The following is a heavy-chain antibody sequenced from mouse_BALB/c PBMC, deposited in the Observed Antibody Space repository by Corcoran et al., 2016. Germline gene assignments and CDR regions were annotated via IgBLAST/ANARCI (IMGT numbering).Heavy chain of an antibody. J-gene: IGHJ4*01. V-gene: IGHV1-77*01. CDR3: ARRAGNSCYAMDY. Sequence: QVQLQHSGAELARPGASVKLSCKASGYTFPDSYINWVKQRTGQGLEGIGEIYPGSGNTYYNEKFKGKATLPADKSCSTAYMQLSSLTSEDSAVYFCARRAGNSCYAMDYLGQGTSVTVSS. D-gene: IGHD2-1*01. CDR2: IYPGSGNT. CDR1: GYTFPDSY.